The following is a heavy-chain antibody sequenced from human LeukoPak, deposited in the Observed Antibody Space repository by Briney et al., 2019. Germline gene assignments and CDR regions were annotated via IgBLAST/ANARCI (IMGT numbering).Heavy chain of an antibody. CDR2: IKQDGSEK. CDR1: GFTFSSYA. CDR3: ARVDYYDSGYFDY. D-gene: IGHD3-22*01. J-gene: IGHJ4*02. Sequence: GGSLRLSCAASGFTFSSYAMSWVRQAPGKGLEWVANIKQDGSEKYYVDSVKGRFTISRDNAKNSLYLQMNSLRAEDTAVYYCARVDYYDSGYFDYWGQGTLVTVSS. V-gene: IGHV3-7*04.